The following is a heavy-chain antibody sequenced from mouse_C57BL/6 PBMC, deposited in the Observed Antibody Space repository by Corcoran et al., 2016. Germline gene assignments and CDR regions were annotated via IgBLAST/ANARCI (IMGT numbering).Heavy chain of an antibody. Sequence: QIQLVQSGPELKKPGETVKISCKASGYTFTTYGMSWVKQAPGKGLKWMGWINTYSGVPTYADDFKGRFAFSLETSASTAYLQINNLKNEDTATYFCARKGNYDYDGPHWYFDVWGTGTTVTVSS. CDR2: INTYSGVP. V-gene: IGHV9-3*01. D-gene: IGHD2-4*01. CDR1: GYTFTTYG. CDR3: ARKGNYDYDGPHWYFDV. J-gene: IGHJ1*03.